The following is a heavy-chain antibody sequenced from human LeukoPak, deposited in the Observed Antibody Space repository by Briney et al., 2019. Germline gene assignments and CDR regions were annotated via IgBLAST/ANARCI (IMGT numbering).Heavy chain of an antibody. D-gene: IGHD5-18*01. Sequence: ASETLSLTCTVSGGSISSYYWSWIRQPPGKGLEWIGYIYYSGSTNYSPSLKSRVTISVDTSKNQFSLKLSSVTAADTAVYYCARDGYGIKYYYYGMDVWGQGTTVTVSS. J-gene: IGHJ6*02. CDR2: IYYSGST. CDR1: GGSISSYY. V-gene: IGHV4-59*01. CDR3: ARDGYGIKYYYYGMDV.